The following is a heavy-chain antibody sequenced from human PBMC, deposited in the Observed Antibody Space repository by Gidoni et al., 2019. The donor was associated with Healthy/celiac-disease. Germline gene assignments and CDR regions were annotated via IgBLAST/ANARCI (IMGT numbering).Heavy chain of an antibody. CDR1: GFPFSSYA. Sequence: VQLVESWGGVVQPGRSLRLYCAAAGFPFSSYAMHWVRQAPGKGLEGVAVISYDGSNKYYADSGKGRFTISRDNSKNTLYLQMNSLRAEDTAVYYCARLGIVATIKLDFDYWGQGTLVTVSS. J-gene: IGHJ4*02. D-gene: IGHD5-12*01. V-gene: IGHV3-30-3*01. CDR3: ARLGIVATIKLDFDY. CDR2: ISYDGSNK.